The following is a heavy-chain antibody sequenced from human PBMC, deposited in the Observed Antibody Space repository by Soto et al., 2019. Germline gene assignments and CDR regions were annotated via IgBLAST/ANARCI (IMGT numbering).Heavy chain of an antibody. CDR3: AREVSGDRTGKYNWFDP. CDR1: GFTFSSYS. Sequence: GGSLRLSCAASGFTFSSYSMNWVRQAPGKGLEWVSYISSSSSTIYYADSVKGRFTISRDNAKNSLYLQMNSLRDEDTAVYYCAREVSGDRTGKYNWFDPWGQGTLVTVSS. V-gene: IGHV3-48*02. J-gene: IGHJ5*02. CDR2: ISSSSSTI. D-gene: IGHD3-10*02.